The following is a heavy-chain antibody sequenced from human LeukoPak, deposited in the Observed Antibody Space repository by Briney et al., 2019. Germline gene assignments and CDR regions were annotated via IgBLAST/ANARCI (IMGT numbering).Heavy chain of an antibody. CDR1: GSTFSSYW. CDR2: INGDGSIT. V-gene: IGHV3-74*01. CDR3: RRVAARRDFDY. J-gene: IGHJ4*02. Sequence: PGGSLRLSCAASGSTFSSYWMHWVRQAPGRGLVWVSRINGDGSITNYADSVKGRFTISRDNAKNTLYLQMNSLRAEDTAVYYCRRVAARRDFDYWGQGTLVTVSS. D-gene: IGHD6-6*01.